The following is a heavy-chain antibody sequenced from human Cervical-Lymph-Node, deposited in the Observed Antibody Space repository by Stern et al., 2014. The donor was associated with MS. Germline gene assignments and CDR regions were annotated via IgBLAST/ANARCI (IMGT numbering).Heavy chain of an antibody. D-gene: IGHD3-22*01. V-gene: IGHV1-69*01. CDR2: LIIIFDTA. Sequence: QVQLVQSGPEVNKPGSSVKVSCKASGGTFSNYAISWVRQAPGQGLEWMVGLIIIFDTANYAQKFQGRVTISADESTSTAYMELSSLRSEDTAVYYCARASERSGYYPDYFQYWGQGTPVTVSS. CDR1: GGTFSNYA. J-gene: IGHJ1*01. CDR3: ARASERSGYYPDYFQY.